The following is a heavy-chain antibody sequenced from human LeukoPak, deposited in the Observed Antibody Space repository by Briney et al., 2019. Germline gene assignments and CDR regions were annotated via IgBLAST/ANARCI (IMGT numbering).Heavy chain of an antibody. CDR1: GFTFSSYD. V-gene: IGHV3-13*01. Sequence: GGSLRLSCAASGFTFSSYDMHRVRQATGKGRVWVSDIETAGDTYYPDSVKGRVTISREKAKNSLYLQMNSLRAGDTAVYYCARGRGEHQLLDDYGFNIWCQGTMVTVSS. J-gene: IGHJ3*02. CDR2: IETAGDT. CDR3: ARGRGEHQLLDDYGFNI. D-gene: IGHD2-2*01.